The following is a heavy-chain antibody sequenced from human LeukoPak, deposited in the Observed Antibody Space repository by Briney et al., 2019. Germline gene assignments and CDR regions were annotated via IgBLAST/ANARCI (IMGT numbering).Heavy chain of an antibody. CDR2: IGTAGDT. Sequence: AGGSPRLSCAASGFTFSRYDMHWVRQATGKGLEWVSGIGTAGDTYYAGSVKGRFTISRENAKNSLYLQMNSLTAGDTAVYYCAGAGSETQWRAFDFWGQGALVTVFS. J-gene: IGHJ4*02. V-gene: IGHV3-13*01. CDR1: GFTFSRYD. D-gene: IGHD6-19*01. CDR3: AGAGSETQWRAFDF.